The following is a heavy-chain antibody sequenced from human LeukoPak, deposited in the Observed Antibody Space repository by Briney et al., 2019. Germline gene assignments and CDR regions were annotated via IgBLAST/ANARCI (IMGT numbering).Heavy chain of an antibody. J-gene: IGHJ4*02. Sequence: SETLSLTCSVSGGSVSSRGYYWSWIRQHPGKGLEWVGYISDSGYTYYSASLKSRVSISVDTSNNQFSLKLSSVTAADTAVYNCARFYYYDSSGSYYCFDYWGQGTLVTVSS. D-gene: IGHD3-22*01. CDR3: ARFYYYDSSGSYYCFDY. CDR2: ISDSGYT. V-gene: IGHV4-31*03. CDR1: GGSVSSRGYY.